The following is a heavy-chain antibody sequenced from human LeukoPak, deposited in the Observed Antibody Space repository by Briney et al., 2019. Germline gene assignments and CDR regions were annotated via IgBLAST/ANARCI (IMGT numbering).Heavy chain of an antibody. J-gene: IGHJ4*02. CDR2: IIPILGIG. D-gene: IGHD1-26*01. CDR1: GGTFSSYG. CDR3: ARSLAGGSYAFDY. Sequence: SVKVSCKASGGTFSSYGISWVRQAPGQGLECMGRIIPILGIGNYAQTFQGRVTITADKSTSTAYMEMSSLRSEDTAMYYCARSLAGGSYAFDYWGQGTLVTVSS. V-gene: IGHV1-69*04.